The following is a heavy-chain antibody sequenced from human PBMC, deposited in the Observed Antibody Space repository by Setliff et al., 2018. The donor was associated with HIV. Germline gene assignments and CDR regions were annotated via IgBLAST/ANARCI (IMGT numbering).Heavy chain of an antibody. CDR1: GYTFSNYY. Sequence: ASVKVSCKASGYTFSNYYVHWIRQAPGQGLEWMGVVNPSSDIITYAQNFQGRLTLTADMSTSTVYMDLRRLTSGDTAMYYCARDPGYKSTWYGVFDIWGQGTMVTVS. V-gene: IGHV1-46*01. D-gene: IGHD6-13*01. CDR2: VNPSSDII. J-gene: IGHJ3*02. CDR3: ARDPGYKSTWYGVFDI.